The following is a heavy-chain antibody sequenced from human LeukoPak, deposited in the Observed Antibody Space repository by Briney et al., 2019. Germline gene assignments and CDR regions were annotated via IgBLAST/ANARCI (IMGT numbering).Heavy chain of an antibody. CDR1: GFTFSSYA. Sequence: PGGSLRLSCAASGFTFSSYAMSWVRQAPGKGLEWVSAISRSGGSTYYADSVKGRFTISRDNSKNTLYLLMNSLRAEDTAVYFCAKDTDYAGSPQFDYWGQGTLVTVPS. CDR3: AKDTDYAGSPQFDY. D-gene: IGHD1-26*01. CDR2: ISRSGGST. J-gene: IGHJ4*02. V-gene: IGHV3-23*01.